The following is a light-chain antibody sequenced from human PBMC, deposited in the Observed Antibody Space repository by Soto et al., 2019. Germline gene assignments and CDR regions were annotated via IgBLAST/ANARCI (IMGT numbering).Light chain of an antibody. V-gene: IGLV2-14*01. Sequence: QSALTQPASVSGSPGQSITISCTGTSSDVGAYNFVSWYQQHPGKAPKVIIYDVSNRPSGVSNRFSGSNSGNTASLTISGLQADDEADYYCNSYTGSSTLDVFGTGTQLTVL. CDR1: SSDVGAYNF. CDR2: DVS. CDR3: NSYTGSSTLDV. J-gene: IGLJ1*01.